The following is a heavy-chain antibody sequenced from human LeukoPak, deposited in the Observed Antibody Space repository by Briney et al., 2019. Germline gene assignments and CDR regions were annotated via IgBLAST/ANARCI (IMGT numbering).Heavy chain of an antibody. CDR3: AKEARTFGDPGHFDY. CDR2: ISASGGST. CDR1: GFTFSSYW. Sequence: PGGSLRLSCAASGFTFSSYWMSWVRQAPGKGLEWVSVISASGGSTDYADSVKGRFTISRDNSKNTLYLQMNSLRAEDTAVYYCAKEARTFGDPGHFDYWGQGTLVTVSS. D-gene: IGHD3-10*01. V-gene: IGHV3-23*01. J-gene: IGHJ4*02.